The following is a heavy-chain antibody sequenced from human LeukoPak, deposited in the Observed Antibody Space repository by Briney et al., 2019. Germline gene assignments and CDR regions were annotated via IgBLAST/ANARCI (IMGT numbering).Heavy chain of an antibody. V-gene: IGHV3-15*01. CDR2: IKSKGDGETI. D-gene: IGHD3-3*02. CDR3: TVRSSI. Sequence: GGSLRLPCVASGITFSDYWMSWVRQAPGKGLEWVGRIKSKGDGETIDYNTPVKGRFSISRDDSKNTLYLQMNSLKDEDTAMYYCTVRSSIWSQGALVTVSS. CDR1: GITFSDYW. J-gene: IGHJ4*02.